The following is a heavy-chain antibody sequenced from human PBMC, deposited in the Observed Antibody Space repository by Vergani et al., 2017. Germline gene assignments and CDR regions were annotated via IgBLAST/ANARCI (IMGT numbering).Heavy chain of an antibody. CDR2: IYVSGIT. CDR3: ARYSGGDSEYFQH. V-gene: IGHV4-61*02. D-gene: IGHD1-26*01. J-gene: IGHJ1*01. Sequence: QVQLQESGPGLVKPSQTLSLTCTVSGASLNNDFYYWHWIRQPAGKGLEWIGRIYVSGITDYNSSLQSRVSMSVDTSKNQFSLTLTSVTAADTAVYYCARYSGGDSEYFQHWGQGTLVTVSS. CDR1: GASLNNDFYY.